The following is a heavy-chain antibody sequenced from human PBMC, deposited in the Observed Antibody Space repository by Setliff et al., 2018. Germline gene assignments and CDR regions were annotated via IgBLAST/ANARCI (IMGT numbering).Heavy chain of an antibody. V-gene: IGHV4-31*01. J-gene: IGHJ5*02. CDR3: ARGQPRWFDP. CDR1: GDSMNSGPHYY. Sequence: KTSETLSLACTVSGDSMNSGPHYYWSWIRQHPGKGLEWIGYIHYSGTTYYNTSLKGPVTISVDTSKSQFSRSLYSVAFADTAVYYCARGQPRWFDPWGPGTLVTVSS. CDR2: IHYSGTT.